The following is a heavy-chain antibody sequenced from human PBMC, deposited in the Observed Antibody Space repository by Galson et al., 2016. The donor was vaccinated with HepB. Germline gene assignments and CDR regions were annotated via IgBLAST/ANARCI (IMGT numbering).Heavy chain of an antibody. CDR2: ISWNSGSI. CDR1: GFTFDDYA. CDR3: SRGATAEGY. Sequence: SLRLSCAASGFTFDDYAMHWVRQAPGKGLEWVSGISWNSGSIGYADSVKGRFTISRDNAKNSLYLQMNSLRAEDTAVYYCSRGATAEGYWGPGTLVTVSS. V-gene: IGHV3-9*01. J-gene: IGHJ4*02. D-gene: IGHD5-18*01.